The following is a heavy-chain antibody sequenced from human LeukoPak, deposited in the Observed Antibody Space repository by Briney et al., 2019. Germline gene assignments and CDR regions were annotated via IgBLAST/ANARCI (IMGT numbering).Heavy chain of an antibody. D-gene: IGHD3-3*01. CDR3: AKGADYDFWSDYPVPLFDY. CDR2: ISGSGGST. V-gene: IGHV3-23*01. J-gene: IGHJ4*02. Sequence: GGSLRLSCAASGFTFSSYAMSWVRQAPGKGLEWVSAISGSGGSTYYADSVKGRFTISRDNSKNTLYLQMNSLRAEDTAVYYCAKGADYDFWSDYPVPLFDYWGQGTLVTVSS. CDR1: GFTFSSYA.